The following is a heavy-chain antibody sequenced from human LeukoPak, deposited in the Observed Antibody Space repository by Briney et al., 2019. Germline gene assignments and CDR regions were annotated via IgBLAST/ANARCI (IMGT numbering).Heavy chain of an antibody. CDR2: ISHDGRNK. V-gene: IGHV3-30*01. D-gene: IGHD6-19*01. CDR3: ARAADSSGWYYFDS. Sequence: GGSLRLSCAASGFTFGAHAMHWVRQAPGKGLDWVAVISHDGRNKYNAASVEGRFTISRDKSKSTLYLQMNSLRIEDTAVYYCARAADSSGWYYFDSWGQGTLAIVSS. CDR1: GFTFGAHA. J-gene: IGHJ4*02.